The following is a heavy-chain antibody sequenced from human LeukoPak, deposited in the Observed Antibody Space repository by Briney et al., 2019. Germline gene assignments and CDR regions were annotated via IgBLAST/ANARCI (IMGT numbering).Heavy chain of an antibody. CDR3: ARELLSGSYLDRAFDI. CDR2: INWNGGST. V-gene: IGHV3-20*04. D-gene: IGHD1-26*01. J-gene: IGHJ3*02. CDR1: GFTFDDYG. Sequence: PGGSLRLSCAASGFTFDDYGMSWVRQAPGKGLEWVSGINWNGGSTGYADSVKGRFTISRDNAKDSLYLQMNSLRAEDTALYYCARELLSGSYLDRAFDIWGQGTMVTVSS.